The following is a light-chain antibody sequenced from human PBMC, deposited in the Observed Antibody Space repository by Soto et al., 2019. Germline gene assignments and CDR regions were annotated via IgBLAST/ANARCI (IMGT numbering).Light chain of an antibody. J-gene: IGLJ3*02. Sequence: QSALTQPASVSGSPGQSITISCTGTSSDIGSYNLVSWYQQHPGIAPKFMIYEGSKRPSGVFNRFSGSKSGNTASLTISRIQAEEETDYSCCSNAGDSHWMFGGGTKLTVL. CDR2: EGS. V-gene: IGLV2-23*01. CDR1: SSDIGSYNL. CDR3: CSNAGDSHWM.